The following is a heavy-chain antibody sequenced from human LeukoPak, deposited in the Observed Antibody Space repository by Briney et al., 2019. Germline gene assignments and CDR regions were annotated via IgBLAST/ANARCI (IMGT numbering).Heavy chain of an antibody. D-gene: IGHD6-13*01. CDR3: ARGRRQQLANYHYYYMDV. J-gene: IGHJ6*03. CDR1: GGTFSSYA. CDR2: MNPNSGNT. V-gene: IGHV1-8*02. Sequence: ASVKVSCKASGGTFSSYAISWVRQATGQGLEWMGWMNPNSGNTGYAQKFQGRVTMTRNTSISTAYMELSSLRSEDTAVYYCARGRRQQLANYHYYYMDVWGKGTTVTVSS.